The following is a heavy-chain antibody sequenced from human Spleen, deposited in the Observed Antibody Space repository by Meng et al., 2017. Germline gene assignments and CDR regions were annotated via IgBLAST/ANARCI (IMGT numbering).Heavy chain of an antibody. J-gene: IGHJ4*02. CDR2: SNAGNGNT. D-gene: IGHD2-2*01. Sequence: ASVKVSCKASGYTFTSYAMHWVRQAPGQRLEWMGWSNAGNGNTKYSQEFQGRVTITRDTSASTAYMELSSLRSEDMAVYFCARKAGNCISTTCYSLDYWGQGTLVTVSS. V-gene: IGHV1-3*02. CDR1: GYTFTSYA. CDR3: ARKAGNCISTTCYSLDY.